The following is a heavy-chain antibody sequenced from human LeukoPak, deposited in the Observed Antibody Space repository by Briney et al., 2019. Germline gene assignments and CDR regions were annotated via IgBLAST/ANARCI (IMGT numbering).Heavy chain of an antibody. CDR2: ISSSGSSI. CDR1: GFTFSSYE. J-gene: IGHJ6*03. V-gene: IGHV3-48*03. Sequence: SGGSLRLSCAASGFTFSSYEMNWVRQAPGKGLEWVSYISSSGSSIYYADSVKGRFTISRDNAKNSLYLQMNSLRAEDTAVYYCARAEYDYYYYYMDVWGKGTTVTISS. D-gene: IGHD2/OR15-2a*01. CDR3: ARAEYDYYYYYMDV.